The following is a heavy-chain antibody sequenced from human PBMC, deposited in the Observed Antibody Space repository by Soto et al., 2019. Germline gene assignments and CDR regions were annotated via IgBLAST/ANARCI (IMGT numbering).Heavy chain of an antibody. V-gene: IGHV3-30*09. Sequence: PGGPLRLSCAASAFTFRSYDMHWVRQAPGKGLEWLTFISYDGSNEYYADSVKGRFAISRDNSKNTLYLQMNSLRPEDTAVYYCARYCNGGACYSGSLDYWGQGTLVTVS. CDR1: AFTFRSYD. CDR2: ISYDGSNE. CDR3: ARYCNGGACYSGSLDY. D-gene: IGHD2-15*01. J-gene: IGHJ4*02.